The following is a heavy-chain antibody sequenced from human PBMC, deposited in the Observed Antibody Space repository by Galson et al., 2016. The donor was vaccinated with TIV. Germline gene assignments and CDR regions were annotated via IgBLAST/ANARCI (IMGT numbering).Heavy chain of an antibody. V-gene: IGHV1-69*05. CDR1: GGTLNIYV. D-gene: IGHD3-3*01. J-gene: IGHJ4*02. CDR3: ARGNISDFWSGSD. CDR2: TTPFLGTP. Sequence: SVKVSCKASGGTLNIYVINWVRQAPGQGLEWMGGTTPFLGTPQYAQKFQGRVTITTDVPTNTADMELHSLRSEDTAVYYCARGNISDFWSGSDWGQGTLVTVSS.